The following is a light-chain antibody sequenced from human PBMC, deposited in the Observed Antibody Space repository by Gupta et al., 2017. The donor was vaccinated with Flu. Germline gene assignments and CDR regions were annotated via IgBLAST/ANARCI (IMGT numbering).Light chain of an antibody. Sequence: QSVLTQPPSASGTRGQSVTISCSGRSSHVGTNFVYWNQQLAATAPKLLIYRNNQRPSGVPDRFSASKSGTSVSLAISGLRSEDEADYYCAAWDDSRSGWVFGGGTKLTVL. CDR3: AAWDDSRSGWV. CDR1: SSHVGTNF. V-gene: IGLV1-47*01. J-gene: IGLJ3*02. CDR2: RNN.